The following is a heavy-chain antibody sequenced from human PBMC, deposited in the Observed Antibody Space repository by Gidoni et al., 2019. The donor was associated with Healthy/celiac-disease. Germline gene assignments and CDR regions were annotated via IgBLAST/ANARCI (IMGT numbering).Heavy chain of an antibody. Sequence: QVQLVESGGGVVQPGRSLRLPCAASGFTFSSYGMHWVRQAPGKGLEWVAVISYDGSNKYYADSVKGRFTISRDNSKNTLYLQMNSLRAEDTAVYYCAKLSGGSAKMTTVTTSDYWGQGTLVTVSS. D-gene: IGHD4-4*01. CDR3: AKLSGGSAKMTTVTTSDY. CDR2: ISYDGSNK. V-gene: IGHV3-30*18. J-gene: IGHJ4*02. CDR1: GFTFSSYG.